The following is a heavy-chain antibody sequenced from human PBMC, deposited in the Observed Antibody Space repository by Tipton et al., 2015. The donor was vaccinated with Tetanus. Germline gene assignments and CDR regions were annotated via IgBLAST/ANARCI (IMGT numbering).Heavy chain of an antibody. CDR3: ARDRFEVVRGERWFDP. V-gene: IGHV3-66*01. CDR2: IYSGGST. J-gene: IGHJ5*02. Sequence: GSLRLSCAASGFTFSSYWMSWVRQAPGKGLEWVSVIYSGGSTYYADSVKGRFTISRDNSKNTLYLQMNSLRAEDTAVYYCARDRFEVVRGERWFDPWGQGTLVTVSS. D-gene: IGHD3-10*01. CDR1: GFTFSSYW.